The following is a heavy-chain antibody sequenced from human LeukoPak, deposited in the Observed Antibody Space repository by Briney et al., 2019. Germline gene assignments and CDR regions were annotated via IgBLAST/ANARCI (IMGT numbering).Heavy chain of an antibody. CDR2: IRYDGSNK. CDR3: AKPYGGNDAFDI. V-gene: IGHV3-30*02. D-gene: IGHD4-23*01. CDR1: GFTFSSYG. J-gene: IGHJ3*02. Sequence: PGGSLRLSCAASGFTFSSYGMHWVRQAPGKGLEWVAFIRYDGSNKYCADSVKGRFTISRDNSKNTLYLKMNSLRAEDTAVYYCAKPYGGNDAFDIWGQGTMVTVSS.